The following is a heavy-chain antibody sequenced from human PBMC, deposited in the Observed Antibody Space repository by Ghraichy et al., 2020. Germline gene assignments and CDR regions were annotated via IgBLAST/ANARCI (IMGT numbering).Heavy chain of an antibody. CDR3: ARASTPARDNWFDP. Sequence: GGSLRLSCAASGFTFSSYAMHWVRQAPGKGLEYVSAISSNGGSTYYANSVKGRFTISRDNSKNTLYLQMGSLRAEDMAVYYCARASTPARDNWFDPWGQGTLVTVSS. CDR1: GFTFSSYA. V-gene: IGHV3-64*01. J-gene: IGHJ5*02. CDR2: ISSNGGST.